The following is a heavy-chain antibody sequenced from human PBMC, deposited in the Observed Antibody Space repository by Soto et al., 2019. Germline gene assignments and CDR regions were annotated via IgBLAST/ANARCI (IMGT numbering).Heavy chain of an antibody. D-gene: IGHD1-26*01. CDR1: GDSVSSGDSY. V-gene: IGHV4-30-4*01. J-gene: IGHJ4*02. CDR3: VRGGNPYHYATSGPGTFDK. Sequence: QVQLQESGPGLVKPSQTLSLTCSVSGDSVSSGDSYWSWIRQPPGKALEWIGYTSFSGYTSYSPSRKSRVTISVDMSKSQFSLRLTSVTDADTAVYYCVRGGNPYHYATSGPGTFDKWGQGTLVSVSS. CDR2: TSFSGYT.